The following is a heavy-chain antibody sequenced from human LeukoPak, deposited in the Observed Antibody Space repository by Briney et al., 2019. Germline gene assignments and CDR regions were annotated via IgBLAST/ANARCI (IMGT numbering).Heavy chain of an antibody. Sequence: GGSLRLSCAASGFTFDDYGMHWVRHGPGKGLEWVSGISWNSGSIGYADSVKGRFTISRDNAKNSLYLQMNSLRLEDTALYYCAKDRSSSWYPGIDYWGQGILVTVSP. CDR1: GFTFDDYG. CDR3: AKDRSSSWYPGIDY. CDR2: ISWNSGSI. D-gene: IGHD6-13*01. J-gene: IGHJ4*02. V-gene: IGHV3-9*01.